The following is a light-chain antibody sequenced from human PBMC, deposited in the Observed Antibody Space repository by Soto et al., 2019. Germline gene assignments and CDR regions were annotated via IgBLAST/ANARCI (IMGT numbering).Light chain of an antibody. CDR2: AAS. CDR1: QSISSY. V-gene: IGKV1-39*01. J-gene: IGKJ5*01. Sequence: DIQMTQSPSSLSASVGDRVTITCRASQSISSYLNWYQQKPGKAPKLLIFAASSLQSGVPSRFSGSRSGPDFTLTISSLEPEDFAVYYCQQRSNWPITFGQGTRLEIK. CDR3: QQRSNWPIT.